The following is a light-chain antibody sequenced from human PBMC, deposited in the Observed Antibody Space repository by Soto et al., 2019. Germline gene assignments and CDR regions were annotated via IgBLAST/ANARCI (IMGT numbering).Light chain of an antibody. CDR3: QQYGSSPLT. V-gene: IGKV3-20*01. CDR2: GAS. Sequence: EIVLTQSPGTLSLSPGERATLSCRASPSLSSSYLAWYQQKPGQAPRLLIYGASSRATGIPDRFSGSGSGTDFTLTISILEPEDFAVYYCQQYGSSPLTFGGGTKVEIK. J-gene: IGKJ4*01. CDR1: PSLSSSY.